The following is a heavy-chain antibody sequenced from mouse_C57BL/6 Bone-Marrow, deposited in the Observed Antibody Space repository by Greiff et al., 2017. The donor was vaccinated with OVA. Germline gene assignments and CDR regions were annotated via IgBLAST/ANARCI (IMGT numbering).Heavy chain of an antibody. CDR2: IDPSDSYT. V-gene: IGHV1-69*01. J-gene: IGHJ4*01. CDR1: GYTFTSYW. CDR3: ASHRYGYDDAMYY. D-gene: IGHD2-2*01. Sequence: QVQLQQPGAELVMPGASVKLSCKASGYTFTSYWMHWVKQRPGQGLEWIGEIDPSDSYTNYNQKFKGKSTLTVDKSSSTAYMQLSSLTSEDAAVYYCASHRYGYDDAMYYWGQGTSVTVSS.